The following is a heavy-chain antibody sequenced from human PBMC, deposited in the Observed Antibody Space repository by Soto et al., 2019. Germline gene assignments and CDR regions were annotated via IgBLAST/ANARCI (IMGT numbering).Heavy chain of an antibody. V-gene: IGHV3-23*01. J-gene: IGHJ4*02. D-gene: IGHD3-3*01. CDR2: ISGNGGST. Sequence: PGGSLRLSCAASGFTFSSYAMSWVRQAPGKGLEWVSAISGNGGSTYYADSVKGRFTISRDNSKNTLYLQMNSLRAEDTAVYYCAKDLRFLEWLPHYWGQGTLVTVSS. CDR3: AKDLRFLEWLPHY. CDR1: GFTFSSYA.